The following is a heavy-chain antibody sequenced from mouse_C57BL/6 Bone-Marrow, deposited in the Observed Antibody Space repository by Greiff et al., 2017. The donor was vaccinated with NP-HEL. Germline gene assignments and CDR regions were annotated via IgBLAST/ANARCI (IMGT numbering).Heavy chain of an antibody. Sequence: QVQLQQSGAELARPGASVKLSCKASGYTFTSYGISWVKQRTGQGLEWIGEIYPRSGNTYYNEKFKGKATLTADKSSSTAYMELRSLTSEDSAVYFGARRRAFYYDNLYWYFDVWGTGTTVTVSS. J-gene: IGHJ1*03. CDR3: ARRRAFYYDNLYWYFDV. CDR1: GYTFTSYG. V-gene: IGHV1-81*01. D-gene: IGHD2-1*01. CDR2: IYPRSGNT.